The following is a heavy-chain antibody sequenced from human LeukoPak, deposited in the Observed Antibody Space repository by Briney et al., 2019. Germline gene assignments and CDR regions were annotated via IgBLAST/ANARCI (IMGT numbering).Heavy chain of an antibody. V-gene: IGHV4-4*02. D-gene: IGHD6-13*01. Sequence: SGTLSLTCAVSGGSFSSSNWWSWVRQPPGKGLEWIGEIYHSGSTNYNPSLKSRVTISVDKSKNQFSLKLSSVTAADTAVYYCARDIRSSSWYYFDYWGQGTLVTVSS. J-gene: IGHJ4*02. CDR2: IYHSGST. CDR1: GGSFSSSNW. CDR3: ARDIRSSSWYYFDY.